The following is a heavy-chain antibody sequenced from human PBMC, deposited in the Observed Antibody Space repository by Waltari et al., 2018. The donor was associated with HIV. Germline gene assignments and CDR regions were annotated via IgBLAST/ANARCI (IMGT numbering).Heavy chain of an antibody. Sequence: QVQLVDSGGGVVQPGRSLRLSCAASGFTFNSYALHWVRQAPGKGVEWVAVISYDGRHIFYADSVRGRFTISRDNSKNTLYLQMNSLTPADTAVYYCARAYNWNIRSPGFCDFWGQGTLVTVSS. J-gene: IGHJ4*02. CDR1: GFTFNSYA. V-gene: IGHV3-30*04. D-gene: IGHD1-20*01. CDR2: ISYDGRHI. CDR3: ARAYNWNIRSPGFCDF.